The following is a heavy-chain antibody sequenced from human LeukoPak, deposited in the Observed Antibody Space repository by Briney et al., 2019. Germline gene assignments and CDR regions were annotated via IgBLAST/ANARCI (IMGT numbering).Heavy chain of an antibody. Sequence: GGSLRLSCAASGFTFSSYGMHWVRQAPGKGLERVAVIWYDGSNKNHADSVKGRFTISRDNSKNTLYLQMNSLRAEDTAVYYCAKDIYPFTLLTYYDFWSGYYQAFDYWGQGTLVTVSS. CDR3: AKDIYPFTLLTYYDFWSGYYQAFDY. V-gene: IGHV3-33*06. D-gene: IGHD3-3*01. CDR2: IWYDGSNK. J-gene: IGHJ4*02. CDR1: GFTFSSYG.